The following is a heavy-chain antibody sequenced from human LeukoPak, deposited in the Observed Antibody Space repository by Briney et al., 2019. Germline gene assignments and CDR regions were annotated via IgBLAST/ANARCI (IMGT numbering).Heavy chain of an antibody. Sequence: GGSLRLSCAASGFTFSSYAMHWVRQAPGKGLEWVAVISYDGSNKYYADSVKGRFTISRDNSKNTLYLQMNSLRAEDTAVYYCARGDLVDGYNEFDYWGQGTLDTVSS. CDR1: GFTFSSYA. V-gene: IGHV3-30*01. D-gene: IGHD5-24*01. J-gene: IGHJ4*02. CDR3: ARGDLVDGYNEFDY. CDR2: ISYDGSNK.